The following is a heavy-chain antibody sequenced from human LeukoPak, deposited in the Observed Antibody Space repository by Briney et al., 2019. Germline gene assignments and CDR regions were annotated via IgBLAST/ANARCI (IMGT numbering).Heavy chain of an antibody. D-gene: IGHD5-24*01. CDR2: IYYSGST. V-gene: IGHV4-39*07. J-gene: IGHJ4*02. Sequence: SETLSLTCTVSGGSISSSSYYWGWIRQPPGKGLEWIGSIYYSGSTYYNPSLKSRVTISVDTSKNQFSLKLSSVTAADTAVYYCARNVRGEMATNFDYWGQGTLVTVSS. CDR1: GGSISSSSYY. CDR3: ARNVRGEMATNFDY.